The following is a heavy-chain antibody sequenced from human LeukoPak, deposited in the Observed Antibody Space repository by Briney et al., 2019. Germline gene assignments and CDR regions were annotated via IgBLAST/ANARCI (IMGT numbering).Heavy chain of an antibody. CDR1: GFTFSNYD. J-gene: IGHJ4*02. V-gene: IGHV3-30*02. Sequence: GGSLRLSCAASGFTFSNYDIHWVRQAPGKGLEWVAFIWSDGSNKYYADSVKGRFTISRDNSKNTLYLQMNSLRAEDTALYYCAKDYGPLSSYWGQGTLVTVSS. CDR3: AKDYGPLSSY. D-gene: IGHD4-17*01. CDR2: IWSDGSNK.